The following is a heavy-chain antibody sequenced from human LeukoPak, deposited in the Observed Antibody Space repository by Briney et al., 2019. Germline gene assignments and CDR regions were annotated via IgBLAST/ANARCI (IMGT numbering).Heavy chain of an antibody. CDR2: IIPIFGTA. CDR3: ARGIKPNPLRGYSYNYYYGMDV. D-gene: IGHD5-18*01. Sequence: SVKVSCKASGGTFSSYAISWVRQAPGQGLEWMGGIIPIFGTANYAQKFQGRVTITADESTSTAYMELSSLRSEDTAVYYCARGIKPNPLRGYSYNYYYGMDVWGQGTTVTVSS. J-gene: IGHJ6*02. V-gene: IGHV1-69*13. CDR1: GGTFSSYA.